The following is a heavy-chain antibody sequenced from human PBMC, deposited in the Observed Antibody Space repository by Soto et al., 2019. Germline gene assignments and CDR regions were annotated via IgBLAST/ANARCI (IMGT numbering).Heavy chain of an antibody. CDR1: GGSFSGYY. CDR2: INHSGST. J-gene: IGHJ4*02. V-gene: IGHV4-34*01. D-gene: IGHD6-13*01. CDR3: ARKEAAAGY. Sequence: TSETLSLTCAVYGGSFSGYYWSWIRQPPGKGLEWIGEINHSGSTNYNPSLKSRVTISVDTSKNQFSLKLSSVTAADTAVYYCARKEAAAGYWGQGTLVTVSS.